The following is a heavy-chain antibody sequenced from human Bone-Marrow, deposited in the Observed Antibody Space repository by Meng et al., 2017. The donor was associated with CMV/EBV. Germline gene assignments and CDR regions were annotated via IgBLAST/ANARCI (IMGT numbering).Heavy chain of an antibody. CDR2: ISSSSSYI. Sequence: FSRYSMNWVRQAPGKGLEWVSSISSSSSYIYYADSVKGRFTISRDNAKNSLYLQMNSLRAEDTAVYYCARDKTYYDFWSGPNWVDPWGQGTLVTVSS. V-gene: IGHV3-21*01. J-gene: IGHJ5*02. CDR3: ARDKTYYDFWSGPNWVDP. D-gene: IGHD3-3*01. CDR1: FSRYS.